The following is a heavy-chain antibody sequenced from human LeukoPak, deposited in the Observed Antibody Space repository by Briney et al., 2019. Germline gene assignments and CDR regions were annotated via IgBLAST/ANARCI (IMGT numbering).Heavy chain of an antibody. D-gene: IGHD2-2*01. Sequence: GGSLRLSSAASGFTFSDYYMSWIRQAPGKGLEWVSYIRSSGNTIYYADSVKGRFTISRDNAKNSLYLQMNSLRAEYTAVYYCARVDCSSTSCFEFDYWGQGTLVTVSS. V-gene: IGHV3-11*04. CDR1: GFTFSDYY. J-gene: IGHJ4*02. CDR3: ARVDCSSTSCFEFDY. CDR2: IRSSGNTI.